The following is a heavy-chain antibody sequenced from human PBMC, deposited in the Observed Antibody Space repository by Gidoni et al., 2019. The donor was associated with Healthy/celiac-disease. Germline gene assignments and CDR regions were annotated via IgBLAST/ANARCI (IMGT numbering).Heavy chain of an antibody. CDR3: ARRDGSSTSFRLAWFDP. V-gene: IGHV4-59*08. J-gene: IGHJ5*02. Sequence: QVQLQESGPGLVKPSETLSLTCTVSGGSISSYYWSWIRQPPGKGLEWIGYIYYSGSTNYNPSLKSRVTISVDTSKNQFSLKLSSVTAADTAVYYCARRDGSSTSFRLAWFDPWGQGTLVTVSS. CDR2: IYYSGST. CDR1: GGSISSYY. D-gene: IGHD2-2*01.